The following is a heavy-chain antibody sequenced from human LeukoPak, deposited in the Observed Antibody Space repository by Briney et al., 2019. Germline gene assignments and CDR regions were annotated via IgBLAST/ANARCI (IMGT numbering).Heavy chain of an antibody. CDR3: ARVRLCPETRSIFQFDY. CDR1: GYTFTSYG. J-gene: IGHJ4*02. CDR2: ISAYNGNT. D-gene: IGHD3-3*01. Sequence: ASVKVSCKASGYTFTSYGISWVRQAPGQGLEWMGWISAYNGNTNYAQKLQGRVTMTTDTSTSTAYMELRSLRSDDTAVYYCARVRLCPETRSIFQFDYGGQGTLVTVPS. V-gene: IGHV1-18*01.